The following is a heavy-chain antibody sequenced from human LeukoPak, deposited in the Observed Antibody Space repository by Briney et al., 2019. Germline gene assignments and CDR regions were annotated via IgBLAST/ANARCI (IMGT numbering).Heavy chain of an antibody. CDR3: GRDLYSPMDV. J-gene: IGHJ6*04. D-gene: IGHD2-21*01. CDR1: SGTISSYC. V-gene: IGHV4-59*01. Sequence: SENLSCNGSGYSGTISSYCWSWIRQRPGKGLEWFGYTYYSGSTNYKTPLKSRATISDKTTKNQFFLMLSPVTAADTAVYYCGRDLYSPMDVWSKGTTVTISS. CDR2: TYYSGST.